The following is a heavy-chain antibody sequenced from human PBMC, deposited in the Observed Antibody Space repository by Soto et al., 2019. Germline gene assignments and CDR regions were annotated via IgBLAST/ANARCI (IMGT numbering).Heavy chain of an antibody. Sequence: LRLSCAASGFTFSSYGMHWVRQAPGKGLEWVAVIWYDGGNKYYADSVKGRFTISRDNSKNTLYLQMNSLRAEDTAVYYCARASAARPGDYWGQGTLVTVSS. CDR2: IWYDGGNK. D-gene: IGHD6-6*01. CDR3: ARASAARPGDY. J-gene: IGHJ4*01. V-gene: IGHV3-33*01. CDR1: GFTFSSYG.